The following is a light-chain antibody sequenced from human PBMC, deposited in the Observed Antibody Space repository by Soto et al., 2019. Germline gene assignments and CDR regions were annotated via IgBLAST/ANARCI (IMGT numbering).Light chain of an antibody. CDR1: SSDVGGYNY. Sequence: QSVLTQPASVSGSPGQSITISCTGTSSDVGGYNYVSWYQQHPGQAPKLMIYDVSNRPSGVSNRFSGSKSGNTASLTISGLQAEDEADYYCSSYTSSIGVVFGGGTQLTVL. J-gene: IGLJ2*01. CDR2: DVS. CDR3: SSYTSSIGVV. V-gene: IGLV2-14*01.